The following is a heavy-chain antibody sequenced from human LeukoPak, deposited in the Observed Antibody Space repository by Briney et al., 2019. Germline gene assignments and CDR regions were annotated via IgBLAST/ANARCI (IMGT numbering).Heavy chain of an antibody. Sequence: SETLSLTCAVSGGSFSGFYWSWIRQTPGKGLEWIGEINHSGDTNYNPSLKSRVTMSLDTSKIQLSLRLTSVTAADTAIYYCARARRGTIAARQGYYQHWGQGTLVTVSS. D-gene: IGHD6-6*01. CDR1: GGSFSGFY. CDR2: INHSGDT. CDR3: ARARRGTIAARQGYYQH. V-gene: IGHV4-34*01. J-gene: IGHJ1*01.